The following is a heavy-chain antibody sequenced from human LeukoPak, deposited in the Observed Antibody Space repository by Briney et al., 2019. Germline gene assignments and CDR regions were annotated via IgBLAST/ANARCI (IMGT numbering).Heavy chain of an antibody. CDR1: GFTFSSYE. Sequence: GGSLRLSCAASGFTFSSYEMNWVRQAPGKGLEWISYITTTGDRIQYADSVKGRFTVSRDNAKNSLYLQMNSLRAEDTAVYYCARDTKDYWGQGTLVTVSS. J-gene: IGHJ4*02. V-gene: IGHV3-48*03. CDR2: ITTTGDRI. D-gene: IGHD2-8*01. CDR3: ARDTKDY.